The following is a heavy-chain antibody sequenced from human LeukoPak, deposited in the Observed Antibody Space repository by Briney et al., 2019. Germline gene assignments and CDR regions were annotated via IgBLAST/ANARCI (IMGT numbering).Heavy chain of an antibody. CDR1: GGSISSGDYY. J-gene: IGHJ6*02. Sequence: PSETLSLTCTVSGGSISSGDYYWSWIRQPPGKGLEWIGYIYYSGSTYYNPSLKSRVTISVDTSKNQFSLKLSSVTAADTAVYYCAREAYGDYGPYYYYGMDVWGQGTTVTVSS. CDR2: IYYSGST. D-gene: IGHD4-17*01. V-gene: IGHV4-31*03. CDR3: AREAYGDYGPYYYYGMDV.